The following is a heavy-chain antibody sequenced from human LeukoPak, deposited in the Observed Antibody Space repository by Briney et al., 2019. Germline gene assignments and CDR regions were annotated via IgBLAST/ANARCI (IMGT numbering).Heavy chain of an antibody. V-gene: IGHV4-38-2*01. Sequence: PSETLSLTCAVSGYSISSGYYWGWIRQPPGKGLEWIGSIYHSGSTYYNPSLKSRVTISVDTSKNQFSLKLSSVTAADTAVYYCARGSGLYCSSTSCPYNYWGQGTLVTVSS. J-gene: IGHJ4*02. CDR1: GYSISSGYY. CDR2: IYHSGST. D-gene: IGHD2-2*01. CDR3: ARGSGLYCSSTSCPYNY.